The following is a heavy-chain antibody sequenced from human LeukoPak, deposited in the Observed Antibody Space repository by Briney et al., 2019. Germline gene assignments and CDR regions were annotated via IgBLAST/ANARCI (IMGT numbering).Heavy chain of an antibody. J-gene: IGHJ4*02. CDR2: IIPIYGTA. D-gene: IGHD1-14*01. Sequence: SVKVSCKASGGTFNIYDISWVRQAPGQGLEWMGGIIPIYGTANYAQKFQGRITITSDESTGTAYMELSSLRSEDTAVYYCARGTRSATKGPYFDYWGQGTLVTVSS. CDR1: GGTFNIYD. V-gene: IGHV1-69*13. CDR3: ARGTRSATKGPYFDY.